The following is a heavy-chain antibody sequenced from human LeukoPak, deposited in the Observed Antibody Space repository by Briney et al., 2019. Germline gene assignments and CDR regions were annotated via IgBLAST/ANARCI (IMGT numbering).Heavy chain of an antibody. J-gene: IGHJ3*02. D-gene: IGHD3-22*01. CDR1: GGTFSSYA. Sequence: ASVKVSRKASGGTFSSYAISWVRQAPGQGLEWMGGIIPIFGTANYAQKFQGRVTITADKSTSTAYMELSSLRSEDTAVYYCASRSSGYYLDAFDIWGQGTMVTVSS. CDR2: IIPIFGTA. CDR3: ASRSSGYYLDAFDI. V-gene: IGHV1-69*06.